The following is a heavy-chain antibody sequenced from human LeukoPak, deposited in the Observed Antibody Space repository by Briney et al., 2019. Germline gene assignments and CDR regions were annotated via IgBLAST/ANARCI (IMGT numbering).Heavy chain of an antibody. D-gene: IGHD2-2*01. V-gene: IGHV3-20*04. CDR2: ITWNGDKT. J-gene: IGHJ5*02. Sequence: GGSLRLSCAASGFNFDDDMSWVRQVPGKGLEWVSGITWNGDKTGYADSVRGRFAISRDNTKKSLYLQMSSLRAEDTALYYCARDPFCSSSTGCYFADWFDPWGPGTLVTVSS. CDR3: ARDPFCSSSTGCYFADWFDP. CDR1: GFNFDDD.